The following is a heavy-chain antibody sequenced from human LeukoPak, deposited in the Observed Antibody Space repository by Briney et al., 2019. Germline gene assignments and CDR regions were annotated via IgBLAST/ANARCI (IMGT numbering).Heavy chain of an antibody. CDR1: SGSLGSYY. J-gene: IGHJ4*02. D-gene: IGHD6-6*01. CDR3: AREYSSSSGKALDY. V-gene: IGHV4-4*07. CDR2: IYTSGST. Sequence: SETLSLTCTVSSGSLGSYYWNWLRQPAGKGLEWIGHIYTSGSTNYNPSLKSRVTMSVDTSKDQFSLKLNSVTAADTAFYYCAREYSSSSGKALDYWGQGTLVTVSS.